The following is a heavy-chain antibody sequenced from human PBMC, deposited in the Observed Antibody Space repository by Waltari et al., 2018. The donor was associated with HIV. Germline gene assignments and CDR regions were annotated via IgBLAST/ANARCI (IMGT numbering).Heavy chain of an antibody. Sequence: QVQLQESGPGLVKPSETLSLTCTVSGGSISGYSWSWIRQPPGKGLEWIGYIYYSGYTTYHPSLKRRVTISVDTFKNHFSLKLSSVTAADTAVYYCASTLAAAGTRGWFDPWGQGTLVTVSS. V-gene: IGHV4-59*01. CDR3: ASTLAAAGTRGWFDP. J-gene: IGHJ5*02. CDR2: IYYSGYT. D-gene: IGHD6-13*01. CDR1: GGSISGYS.